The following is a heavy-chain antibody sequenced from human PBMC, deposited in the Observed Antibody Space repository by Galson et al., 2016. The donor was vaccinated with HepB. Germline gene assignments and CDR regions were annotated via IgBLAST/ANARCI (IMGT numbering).Heavy chain of an antibody. V-gene: IGHV3-11*06. CDR2: ISGSSDYR. CDR3: ARGRVINALLDFDF. J-gene: IGHJ4*02. D-gene: IGHD2-15*01. Sequence: SLRLSCAASGFTFSDYYMSWIRQAPGKGLEWVSYISGSSDYRNFADSVKGRFTVSRDNVERSLYLELNSLRAEDTAVYYCARGRVINALLDFDFWGQGTLVTVSS. CDR1: GFTFSDYY.